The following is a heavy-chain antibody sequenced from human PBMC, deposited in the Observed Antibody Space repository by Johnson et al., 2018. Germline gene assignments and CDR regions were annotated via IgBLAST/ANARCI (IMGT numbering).Heavy chain of an antibody. CDR3: ARGYRGGYGGAFDS. CDR1: GGTFSSYA. V-gene: IGHV1-69*01. J-gene: IGHJ3*02. CDR2: IIPIFGTA. Sequence: QVHLVQSGAEVKKPGSSVKVSCKASGGTFSSYAISWVRQAPGQGLEWLGGIIPIFGTANYAQKFQGRVTITADESTSTAYMELGSLRSEDTAVYYCARGYRGGYGGAFDSWGQGTMVTVSS. D-gene: IGHD1-26*01.